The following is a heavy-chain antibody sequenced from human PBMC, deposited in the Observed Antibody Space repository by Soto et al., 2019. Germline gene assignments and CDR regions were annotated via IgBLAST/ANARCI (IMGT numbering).Heavy chain of an antibody. Sequence: EVQLVETGGGLIQPGGSLRLSCAASGFTVSNTYMTWVRQPPGKGLACVSVIYTAGGTNYADSVKGRCIISRDNSKNTLDLQMNSLRAEDTAVYYCARALPVAKGGFDPWGQGTLVTVSS. CDR2: IYTAGGT. D-gene: IGHD2-2*01. J-gene: IGHJ5*02. CDR1: GFTVSNTY. CDR3: ARALPVAKGGFDP. V-gene: IGHV3-53*02.